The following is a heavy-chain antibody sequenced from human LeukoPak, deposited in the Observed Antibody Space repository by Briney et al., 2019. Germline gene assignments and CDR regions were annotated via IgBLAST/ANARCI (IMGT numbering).Heavy chain of an antibody. J-gene: IGHJ5*02. CDR2: IYYSGST. D-gene: IGHD3-22*01. V-gene: IGHV4-59*01. CDR1: GGSISTYY. CDR3: GRVGYYDTSGRTGFDP. Sequence: SETLSLTCTVSGGSISTYYWSWIRQPPGKGLEWIGYIYYSGSTKYNPSLKSRVTISVDTSKNQFSLKLSSVTAADTAVYYCGRVGYYDTSGRTGFDPWGQGTLVTVSS.